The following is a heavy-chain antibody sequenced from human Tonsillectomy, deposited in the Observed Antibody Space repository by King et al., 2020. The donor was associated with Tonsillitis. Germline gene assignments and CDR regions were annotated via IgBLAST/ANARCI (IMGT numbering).Heavy chain of an antibody. J-gene: IGHJ6*03. D-gene: IGHD2-21*01. CDR2: IKQDGSEK. CDR1: GFTFSHYW. CDR3: ARNRSDPKFYYYYYMDV. Sequence: VQLVESGGGLVRPGGSLRLSCAASGFTFSHYWMTWVRQAPGKGLEWVANIKQDGSEKYYVDSLKGRFTISRDNAKNSLYLQMNSLRGEDTAVYYCARNRSDPKFYYYYYMDVWGKGTTVTVSS. V-gene: IGHV3-7*04.